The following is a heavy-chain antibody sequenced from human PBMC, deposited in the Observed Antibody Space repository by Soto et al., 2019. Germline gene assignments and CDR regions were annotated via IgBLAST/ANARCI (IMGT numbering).Heavy chain of an antibody. J-gene: IGHJ4*02. CDR2: THPSGGST. CDR3: VRVVALPGYPDN. D-gene: IGHD5-12*01. V-gene: IGHV1-46*01. Sequence: ASVKVSCKASGHTLTNHYMHWVRQAPGQGPEWMGITHPSGGSTSFAQKFQGRVTVTSDTSTSTVYMELSSLRSEDTAVYYCVRVVALPGYPDNWGQGTLVTVSS. CDR1: GHTLTNHY.